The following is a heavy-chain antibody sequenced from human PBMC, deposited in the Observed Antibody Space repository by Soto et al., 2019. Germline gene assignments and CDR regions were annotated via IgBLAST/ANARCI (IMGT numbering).Heavy chain of an antibody. J-gene: IGHJ3*02. D-gene: IGHD2-15*01. CDR3: TTDCSVDSCYGDGAFDI. CDR2: SKRKTDGGTT. V-gene: IGHV3-15*02. Sequence: EVQLVESGGALVKPGGCLRLSCAASGFTFNNAWMSWVGQAPGKGLEWVGRSKRKTDGGTTDYTAPVKGRFTISRDDSKNTLYLQMNSRKIEDKAMYYCTTDCSVDSCYGDGAFDIWGQGTMVTVSS. CDR1: GFTFNNAW.